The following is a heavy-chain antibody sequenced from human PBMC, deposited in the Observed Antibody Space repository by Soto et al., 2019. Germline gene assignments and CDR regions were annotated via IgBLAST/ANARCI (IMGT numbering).Heavy chain of an antibody. Sequence: QLQLQESGPGLVKPSETLSLTCTVSGGSISSSSNHWGWIRPPPGKGLEWIGNIYYSENTSYNPSLTSRFTIAGDTSKNQFSLRLTSVTAADTAVYYCATHPTYGPLDPWGQGTLVTVSS. CDR2: IYYSENT. CDR3: ATHPTYGPLDP. D-gene: IGHD4-17*01. J-gene: IGHJ5*02. CDR1: GGSISSSSNH. V-gene: IGHV4-39*01.